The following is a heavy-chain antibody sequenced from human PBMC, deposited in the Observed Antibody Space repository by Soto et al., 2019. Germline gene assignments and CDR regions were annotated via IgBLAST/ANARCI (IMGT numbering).Heavy chain of an antibody. J-gene: IGHJ4*02. CDR1: GYTFTSYG. D-gene: IGHD3-10*01. V-gene: IGHV1-18*04. Sequence: ASVKVSCKASGYTFTSYGISWVRQAPGQGLEWMGWISAYNGNTKYSQKFQGRVTITRDTSASTAYMELSSLRSEDTAVYYCARDPGSYGSGSYFFFDYWGQGTLVTVSS. CDR2: ISAYNGNT. CDR3: ARDPGSYGSGSYFFFDY.